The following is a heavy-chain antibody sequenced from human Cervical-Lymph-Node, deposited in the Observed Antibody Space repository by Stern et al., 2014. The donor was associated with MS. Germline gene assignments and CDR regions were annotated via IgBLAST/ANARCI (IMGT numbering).Heavy chain of an antibody. CDR3: AKGGSGSYLD. D-gene: IGHD1-26*01. J-gene: IGHJ4*02. CDR2: ISYEGRDN. V-gene: IGHV3-30*10. Sequence: VQLVESGGGVVQPGRSLRLSCAASGFVFRRYALHWVRQAPGKGLEWVALISYEGRDNYYTDSVKGRFTVSRDNSNNTVDLEMNSLRLEDTAVYYCAKGGSGSYLDWGQGSLVTVSS. CDR1: GFVFRRYA.